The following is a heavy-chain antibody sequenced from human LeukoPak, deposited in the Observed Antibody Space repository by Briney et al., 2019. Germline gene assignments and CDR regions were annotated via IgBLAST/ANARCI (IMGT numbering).Heavy chain of an antibody. Sequence: KSSQTLSLTCTVSGGSISSGGYYWSWIRQHPGKGLEWIGYIYYSGSTYYNPSPKSRVTISVDTSKNQFSLKLSSVTAADTAVYYCARDRGIAVAGYYFDCWGQGTLVTVSS. CDR3: ARDRGIAVAGYYFDC. J-gene: IGHJ4*02. V-gene: IGHV4-31*03. D-gene: IGHD6-19*01. CDR2: IYYSGST. CDR1: GGSISSGGYY.